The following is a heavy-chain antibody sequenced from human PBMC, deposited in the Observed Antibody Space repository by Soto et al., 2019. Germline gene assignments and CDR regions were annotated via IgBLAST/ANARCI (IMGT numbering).Heavy chain of an antibody. CDR2: IIPIFGTA. D-gene: IGHD3-22*01. CDR3: ARCLQHNERGVDYYDSSGYYYAGYDACDI. CDR1: GCTFSSYA. V-gene: IGHV1-69*13. J-gene: IGHJ3*02. Sequence: SVKVSCKASGCTFSSYAISWVRQAPGQGLEWMGGIIPIFGTANYAQKFQGRVTITADESTSTAYMELSSLRSEDTAVYYCARCLQHNERGVDYYDSSGYYYAGYDACDIWGQGKMVTVXS.